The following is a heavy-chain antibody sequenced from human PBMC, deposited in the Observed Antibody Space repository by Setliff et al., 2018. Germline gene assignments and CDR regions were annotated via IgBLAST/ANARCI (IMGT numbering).Heavy chain of an antibody. J-gene: IGHJ6*03. Sequence: SSETLSLTCTVSGGSVSNSGFFWGWLRQAPGKGLEWIGNIYDSGSSNYNASLKSRLIITRDTSKNQFSLKLNSVIAADTAVYYCVRTDYSDGRYSMDVWGKGTTVTV. CDR2: IYDSGSS. D-gene: IGHD6-19*01. CDR1: GGSVSNSGFF. V-gene: IGHV4-39*07. CDR3: VRTDYSDGRYSMDV.